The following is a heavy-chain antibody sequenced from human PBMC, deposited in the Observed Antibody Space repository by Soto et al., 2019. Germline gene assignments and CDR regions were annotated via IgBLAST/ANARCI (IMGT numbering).Heavy chain of an antibody. V-gene: IGHV4-31*03. CDR1: GGXISSGGYY. D-gene: IGHD3-10*01. Sequence: SETLSLTCTVSGGXISSGGYYWSXIRQHPGKGLEWIGYIYYSGSTYYNPSLKSRVTISVDTSKNQFSLKLSSVTAADTAVYYCASVRYYGSGSLDYWGQGTLVTVSS. CDR3: ASVRYYGSGSLDY. CDR2: IYYSGST. J-gene: IGHJ4*02.